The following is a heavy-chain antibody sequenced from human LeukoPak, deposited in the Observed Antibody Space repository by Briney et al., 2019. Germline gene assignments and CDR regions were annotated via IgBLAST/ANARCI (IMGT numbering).Heavy chain of an antibody. CDR1: GDPISSYY. Sequence: SETLSLTCTVSGDPISSYYWSWIRQPPGKGLEWIGYIYYSGSTNYNPSLKSRVTISVDTSKNQFSLKLSSVTAADTAVYYCARVGYDSSGRTSPNTFDYWGQGTLVTVSS. D-gene: IGHD3-22*01. V-gene: IGHV4-59*01. CDR3: ARVGYDSSGRTSPNTFDY. J-gene: IGHJ4*02. CDR2: IYYSGST.